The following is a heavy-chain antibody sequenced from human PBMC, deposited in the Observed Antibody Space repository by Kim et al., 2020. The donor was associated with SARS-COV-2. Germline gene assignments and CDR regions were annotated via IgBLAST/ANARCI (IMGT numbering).Heavy chain of an antibody. J-gene: IGHJ4*02. CDR2: IYYSADT. CDR3: ARRGRGYSFDY. D-gene: IGHD3-16*01. Sequence: SETLSLTCIVSSGSISSSSYSRTWIRQPPRKGLEWIGSIYYSADTYYNPSLKSRVTISVDTSKNQFSLKLSSVTAADTAVYYCARRGRGYSFDYWGQGTLVTVSS. CDR1: SGSISSSSYS. V-gene: IGHV4-39*01.